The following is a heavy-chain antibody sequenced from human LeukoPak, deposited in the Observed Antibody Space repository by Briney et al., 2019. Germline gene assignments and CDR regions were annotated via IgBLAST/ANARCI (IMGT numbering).Heavy chain of an antibody. V-gene: IGHV3-7*01. Sequence: GGSLRLSCAASGFTFSSYWMNWVRQAPGKGLEWVANINGDGRDKYYVGSVRGRFTISRDNADNALYMQRKSLRGDDTALYYCARGVDSAIDWGGQGTLVTVS. CDR3: ARGVDSAIDW. CDR1: GFTFSSYW. D-gene: IGHD3-9*01. CDR2: INGDGRDK. J-gene: IGHJ4*02.